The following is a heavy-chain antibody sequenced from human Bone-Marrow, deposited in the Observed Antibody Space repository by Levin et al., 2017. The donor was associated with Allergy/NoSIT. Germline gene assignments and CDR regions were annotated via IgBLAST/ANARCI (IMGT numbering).Heavy chain of an antibody. CDR2: IKQDGSEK. D-gene: IGHD3-22*01. CDR1: GFTFSSYW. V-gene: IGHV3-7*01. J-gene: IGHJ6*02. Sequence: GGSLRLSCAASGFTFSSYWMSWVRQAPGKGLEWVANIKQDGSEKYYVDSVKGRFTISRDNAKNSLYLQMNSLRAEDTAVYYCARDYPQYDTIGYYYYGMDVWGQGTTVTVSS. CDR3: ARDYPQYDTIGYYYYGMDV.